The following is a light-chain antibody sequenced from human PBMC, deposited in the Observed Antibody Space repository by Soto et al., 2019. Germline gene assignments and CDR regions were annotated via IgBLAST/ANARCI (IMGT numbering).Light chain of an antibody. CDR1: SGHSSYI. CDR2: LEGSGSY. V-gene: IGLV4-60*03. CDR3: ETWDSQGEV. Sequence: QPVLTQSSSASASLGSSVKLTCTLSSGHSSYIIAWHQQQPGKAPRYLMKLEGSGSYNKGCGVPDRFSGSSSGADRYLTISNLQSEDEADYYCETWDSQGEVFGGGTKLTVL. J-gene: IGLJ2*01.